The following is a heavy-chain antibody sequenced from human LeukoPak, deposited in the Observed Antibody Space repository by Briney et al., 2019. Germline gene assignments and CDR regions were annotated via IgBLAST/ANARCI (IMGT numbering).Heavy chain of an antibody. V-gene: IGHV1-18*01. CDR1: GYTLTRYG. CDR3: ARKTPKDTAMVEPYYYYYMDV. Sequence: VASVKVSCKPSGYTLTRYGISWVRQAPGQGLEWMGWISAYNGNTNYAQKLQGRVTMTTDTSTSTAYMELRSLRSDDKAVYDCARKTPKDTAMVEPYYYYYMDVWGKGTTVTVSS. D-gene: IGHD5-18*01. J-gene: IGHJ6*03. CDR2: ISAYNGNT.